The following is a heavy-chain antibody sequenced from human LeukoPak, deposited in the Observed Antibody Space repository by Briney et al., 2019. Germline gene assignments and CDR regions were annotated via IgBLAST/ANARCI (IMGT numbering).Heavy chain of an antibody. Sequence: SETLSLTCTVSHYSISSGYYWGWIRQPPGKGLEWIGSTYHSGITYYKPSLKSRVTISADTSKNQFSLNLSSVTAADTAVYYCARDGERRGHPIDIWGQGTMVTVSS. CDR2: TYHSGIT. CDR3: ARDGERRGHPIDI. J-gene: IGHJ3*02. V-gene: IGHV4-38-2*02. D-gene: IGHD3-10*01. CDR1: HYSISSGYY.